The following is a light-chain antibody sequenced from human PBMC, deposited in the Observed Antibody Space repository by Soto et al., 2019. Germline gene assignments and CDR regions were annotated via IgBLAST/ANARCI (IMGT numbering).Light chain of an antibody. CDR3: CSYAGSSTYV. Sequence: QSALTQPAPVAGSPGQSITISCTGTSSDVGSYNLVSWYPQHPGKAPKLMIYEGSKRPSGVSNRFSGSTSGNTASLTISGLQAEDEADYYCCSYAGSSTYVFGTGTKVTV. CDR1: SSDVGSYNL. J-gene: IGLJ1*01. V-gene: IGLV2-23*01. CDR2: EGS.